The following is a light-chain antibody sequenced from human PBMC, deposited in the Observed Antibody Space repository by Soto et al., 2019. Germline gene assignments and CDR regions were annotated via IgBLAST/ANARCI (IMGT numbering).Light chain of an antibody. Sequence: DIVMTQSPLSLPVTPGEPASISCRSSQSLLHSNGYNYLDWYLQKPGQSPQLLIYLGSNRASGVPYRFSGSGSVTYFTLKISRVEADDLGVYYFMQPLQSWTFGQGTKVEIK. CDR1: QSLLHSNGYNY. CDR2: LGS. J-gene: IGKJ1*01. V-gene: IGKV2-28*01. CDR3: MQPLQSWT.